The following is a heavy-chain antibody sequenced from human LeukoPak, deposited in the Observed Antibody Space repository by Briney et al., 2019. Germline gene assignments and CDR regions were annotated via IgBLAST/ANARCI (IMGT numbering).Heavy chain of an antibody. CDR3: AADGAALDAFDI. CDR2: IVVGSGNT. Sequence: SVKVSCTASGFTFTSSAVQWVRQARGQRLEWIGWIVVGSGNTNYAQKFQERVTITRDMSTSTAYMELSSLRSEDTAVYYCAADGAALDAFDIWGQGTMVTVSS. D-gene: IGHD3-16*01. V-gene: IGHV1-58*01. J-gene: IGHJ3*02. CDR1: GFTFTSSA.